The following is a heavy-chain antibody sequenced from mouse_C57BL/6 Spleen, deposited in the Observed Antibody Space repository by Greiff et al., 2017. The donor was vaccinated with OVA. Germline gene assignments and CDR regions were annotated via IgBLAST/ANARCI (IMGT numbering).Heavy chain of an antibody. CDR2: LSNKANNHAT. CDR1: GFTFSDAW. J-gene: IGHJ1*03. Sequence: EVMLVESGGGLVQPGGSMKLSCAASGFTFSDAWMDWVRQSPEKGLEWVAELSNKANNHATYYAESVKGRFTISSDDSKSSVYLQRKSLRAKDTGIYYCTRSYSNWDWYFDAWGTGTTVTVTS. CDR3: TRSYSNWDWYFDA. D-gene: IGHD2-5*01. V-gene: IGHV6-6*01.